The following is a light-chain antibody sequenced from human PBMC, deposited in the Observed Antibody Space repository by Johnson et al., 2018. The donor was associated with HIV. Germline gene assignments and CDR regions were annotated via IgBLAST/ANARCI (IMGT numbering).Light chain of an antibody. CDR2: DNN. CDR3: GTLDSSLSAGV. Sequence: QSVLTQPPSVSAAPGQKVTISCSGSSSNIGNNYVSWYQQLPGTAPKLLIYDNNKRPSGIPDRFSASKSCTSATLGITGLQTGDEADYYCGTLDSSLSAGVFGTGTNVTVL. CDR1: SSNIGNNY. V-gene: IGLV1-51*01. J-gene: IGLJ1*01.